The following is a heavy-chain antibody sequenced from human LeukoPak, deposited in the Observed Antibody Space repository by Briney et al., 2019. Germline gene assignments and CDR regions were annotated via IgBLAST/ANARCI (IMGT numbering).Heavy chain of an antibody. D-gene: IGHD3-16*01. Sequence: PSETLSLTCTVSGGSITGHYWSWIRQPPGKGLEWIGYIHYTGSTNYNPSLNSRITMSVDTPNNQFSLRLTSVTATDTAVYYCARLHALGAEEFDPWGQGALVTVSS. CDR2: IHYTGST. V-gene: IGHV4-59*11. CDR3: ARLHALGAEEFDP. J-gene: IGHJ5*02. CDR1: GGSITGHY.